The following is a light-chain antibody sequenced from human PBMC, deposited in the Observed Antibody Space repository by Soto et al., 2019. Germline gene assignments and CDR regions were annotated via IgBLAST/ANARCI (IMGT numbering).Light chain of an antibody. CDR2: AVS. J-gene: IGLJ1*01. Sequence: QSVLTQPASVSGSPGQSITISCSGTSSDIGSYDHVAWYQHFPGKSPKLMIYAVSDRPSGVSDRFSGSKSGITASLTISGLQTEDEADYYCISYTNRQSYVFGTGTKLTVL. V-gene: IGLV2-14*01. CDR3: ISYTNRQSYV. CDR1: SSDIGSYDH.